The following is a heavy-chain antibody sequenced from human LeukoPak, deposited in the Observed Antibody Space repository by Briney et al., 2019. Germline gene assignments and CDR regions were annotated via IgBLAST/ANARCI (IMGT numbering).Heavy chain of an antibody. CDR2: MIPILGIA. D-gene: IGHD6-13*01. CDR3: ARDSKSIAAAGETFFDY. V-gene: IGHV1-69*04. J-gene: IGHJ4*02. CDR1: GGTFSSYA. Sequence: SVKVSCKASGGTFSSYAISWVRQAPGQGLEWMGRMIPILGIANYAQKFQGRVTITADKSTSTAYMELSSLRSEDTAVYYCARDSKSIAAAGETFFDYWGQGTLVTVSS.